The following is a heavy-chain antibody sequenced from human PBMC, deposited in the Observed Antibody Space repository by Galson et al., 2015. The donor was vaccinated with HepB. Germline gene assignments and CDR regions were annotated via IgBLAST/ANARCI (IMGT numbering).Heavy chain of an antibody. Sequence: SLRLSCAASAFSISSYSMHWVRQLPGKGLEWVAVISYDGGNKFSADSAKGRFTISRGNSKNTLFLEMNGLRPEDTAVYYCARATGYPLYYGLDVWGQGTTVIVSS. CDR2: ISYDGGNK. V-gene: IGHV3-30-3*01. CDR3: ARATGYPLYYGLDV. CDR1: AFSISSYS. J-gene: IGHJ6*02. D-gene: IGHD3-9*01.